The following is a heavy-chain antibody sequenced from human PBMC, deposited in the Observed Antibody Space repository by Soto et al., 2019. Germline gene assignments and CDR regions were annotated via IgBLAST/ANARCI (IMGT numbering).Heavy chain of an antibody. Sequence: QVQLQQWGAGLLKPSETLSLTCAVYGGSFSGYYWSWIRQPPGKGLEWIGEINHSGSTNYNPSLKSRVTISVDTSKNQFSLKLRSVTAADTAVYYCARGLVTTPLDYYYGMDGWGQGTTVTVSS. CDR2: INHSGST. V-gene: IGHV4-34*01. CDR1: GGSFSGYY. J-gene: IGHJ6*02. D-gene: IGHD4-17*01. CDR3: ARGLVTTPLDYYYGMDG.